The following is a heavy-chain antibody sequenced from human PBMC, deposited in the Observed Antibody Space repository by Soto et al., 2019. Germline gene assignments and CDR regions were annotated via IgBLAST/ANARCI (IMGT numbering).Heavy chain of an antibody. CDR1: GFTFDNYA. CDR2: ISWNSGSI. D-gene: IGHD6-13*01. J-gene: IGHJ4*02. Sequence: EVQLVESGGGLVQPGRSLRLSCAASGFTFDNYAMHWVRHAPGKGLEWVSGISWNSGSIGYADSVKGRFTISRDNAKNSLYLQMNSLRAEDTALYNCAKDITGRSRSWYSFDYWGQGTLVTVSS. CDR3: AKDITGRSRSWYSFDY. V-gene: IGHV3-9*01.